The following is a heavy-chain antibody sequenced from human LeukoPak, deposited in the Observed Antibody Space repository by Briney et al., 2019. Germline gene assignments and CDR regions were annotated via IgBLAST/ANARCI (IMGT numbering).Heavy chain of an antibody. CDR3: SREASEAFDI. J-gene: IGHJ3*02. Sequence: GGSLRLTCAASGFIFSNYGCHWVRQAPGKGLEWVAVIRYDGNLQYHADSVKGRFTVSKDNFKDTLYLHMNGLRPEDSAVYYCSREASEAFDIWGQGSMVTVS. CDR2: IRYDGNLQ. CDR1: GFIFSNYG. V-gene: IGHV3-30*02.